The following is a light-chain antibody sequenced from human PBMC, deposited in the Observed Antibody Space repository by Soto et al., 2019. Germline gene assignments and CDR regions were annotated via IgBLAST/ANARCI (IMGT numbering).Light chain of an antibody. CDR3: AAWDDSLNGVL. J-gene: IGLJ3*02. CDR2: SND. Sequence: QSVLTQPPSASGTPGQRVSISCSGSRSNIGSNTVNWYQHLPGTAPRLLIYSNDQRPSGVPDRFSASKSGASASLAIIVLQSEDEADYYCAAWDDSLNGVLFGGGTKVTVL. CDR1: RSNIGSNT. V-gene: IGLV1-44*01.